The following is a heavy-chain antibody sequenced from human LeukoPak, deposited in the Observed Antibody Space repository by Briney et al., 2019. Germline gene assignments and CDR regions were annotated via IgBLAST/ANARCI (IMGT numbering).Heavy chain of an antibody. V-gene: IGHV4-59*02. D-gene: IGHD7-27*01. J-gene: IGHJ5*02. Sequence: SETLSLTCTVSGASVTDYYWSWIRQSPGKGLEWISYIHHSGDSDYNPSLRSRVTTSLDTSKDQFSLNLISVTAADTAVYYCTRGHWGLQSWSQGTLVTVSS. CDR3: TRGHWGLQS. CDR2: IHHSGDS. CDR1: GASVTDYY.